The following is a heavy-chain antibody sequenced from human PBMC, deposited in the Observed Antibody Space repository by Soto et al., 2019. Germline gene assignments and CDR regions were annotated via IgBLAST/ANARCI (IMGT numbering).Heavy chain of an antibody. CDR1: ALAFGCHG. CDR2: ISYDGSNK. Sequence: GESHGLSSSVSALAFGCHGMHWVRPAPGKGLEWVAVISYDGSNKYYADSVKGRFTISRDNSKNTLYLQMNSLRAEDTAVYYWAKDIGSGWYEHSGFVDYWGQGTLVTVSS. D-gene: IGHD6-19*01. V-gene: IGHV3-30*18. CDR3: AKDIGSGWYEHSGFVDY. J-gene: IGHJ4*02.